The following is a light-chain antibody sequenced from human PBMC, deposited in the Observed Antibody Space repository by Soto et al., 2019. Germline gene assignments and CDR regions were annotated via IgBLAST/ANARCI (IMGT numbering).Light chain of an antibody. CDR3: QQYNNWPLT. V-gene: IGKV3-15*01. CDR2: GAS. Sequence: EIVMTQSPATLSVSPGERATLSCRASQSVSSNLAWYQQKPGQAPRLLIYGASTRATGIPARFSGSGSGTEFTLTISSLQSEDVAVYYCQQYNNWPLTFGGGTKGDIK. CDR1: QSVSSN. J-gene: IGKJ4*01.